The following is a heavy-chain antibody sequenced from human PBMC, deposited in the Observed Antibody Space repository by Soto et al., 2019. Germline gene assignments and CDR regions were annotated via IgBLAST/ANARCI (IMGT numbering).Heavy chain of an antibody. D-gene: IGHD1-26*01. CDR1: GGSISSSSYY. V-gene: IGHV4-39*01. CDR2: IYYSGST. CDR3: ARRGTTPVSDY. Sequence: PSETLSLTCTVSGGSISSSSYYWGWIRQPPGKGLEWIGSIYYSGSTYYNPSLKSRVTISVDTSKNQFSLKLSSVTAADTAVYYCARRGTTPVSDYWGQGTLVTVFS. J-gene: IGHJ4*02.